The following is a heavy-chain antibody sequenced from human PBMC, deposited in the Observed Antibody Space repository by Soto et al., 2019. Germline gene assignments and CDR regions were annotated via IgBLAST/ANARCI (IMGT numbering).Heavy chain of an antibody. V-gene: IGHV4-39*01. Sequence: PSETLSLTCTVSGGSISSSSYYWGWIRQPPGKGLEWIGSIYYSGSTYYNPSLKSRVTISVDTSKNQFSLKLSSVTAADTAVYYCASHYSSSSHFDYWGQGTLVTVSS. CDR2: IYYSGST. CDR3: ASHYSSSSHFDY. CDR1: GGSISSSSYY. D-gene: IGHD6-6*01. J-gene: IGHJ4*02.